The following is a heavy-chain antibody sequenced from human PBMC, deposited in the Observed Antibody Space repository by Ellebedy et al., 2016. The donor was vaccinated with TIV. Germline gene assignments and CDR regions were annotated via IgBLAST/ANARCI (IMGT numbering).Heavy chain of an antibody. CDR3: AKGRGGGFDSSAPRYYFDS. J-gene: IGHJ4*02. V-gene: IGHV3-23*01. CDR2: ISNTGSRT. CDR1: GFTFSSYA. D-gene: IGHD3-22*01. Sequence: PGGSLRLSCAASGFTFSSYAMSWVRQAPGKGLEWVSTISNTGSRTYYADSVEGRFIISRDNSKKTLYLQMNSLRAEDTAVYYCAKGRGGGFDSSAPRYYFDSWGLGTLVTVSS.